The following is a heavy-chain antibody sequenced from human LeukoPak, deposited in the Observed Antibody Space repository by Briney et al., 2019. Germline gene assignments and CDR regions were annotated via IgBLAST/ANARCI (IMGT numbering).Heavy chain of an antibody. CDR3: AKALISGYYYWYFDY. J-gene: IGHJ4*02. CDR2: IYSGGST. V-gene: IGHV3-53*01. D-gene: IGHD3-22*01. CDR1: GFTVSSNY. Sequence: PGGSLRLSCAASGFTVSSNYMSWVRQAPGKGLEWVSVIYSGGSTYYADSVKGRFTISRDNSKDTLFLQMNSLRAEDTAIYYCAKALISGYYYWYFDYWGQGTLVTVSS.